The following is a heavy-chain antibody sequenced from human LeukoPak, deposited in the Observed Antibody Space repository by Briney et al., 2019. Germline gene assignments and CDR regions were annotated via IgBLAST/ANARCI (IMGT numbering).Heavy chain of an antibody. CDR3: ARRLHFRYYFDY. Sequence: ETLSLTCAVYGGSFSGYYWSWIRQPPGKGLEWIGEINHSGSTNYNQSLKSRVTISVDTSKNQFSLKLSTVTAADTAVYYCARRLHFRYYFDYWGQGTLVTVSS. V-gene: IGHV4-34*01. CDR2: INHSGST. D-gene: IGHD4-11*01. J-gene: IGHJ4*02. CDR1: GGSFSGYY.